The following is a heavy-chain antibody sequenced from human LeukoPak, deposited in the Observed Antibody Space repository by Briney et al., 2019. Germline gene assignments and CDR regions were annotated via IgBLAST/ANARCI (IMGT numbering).Heavy chain of an antibody. CDR1: GFIFSSDS. Sequence: GGSLRLSCATSGFIFSSDSMIWVRQAPGKGLEWVSSISSTGAYIYYADSLKGRFTISRDNAKNSLYLQMNSLRADDTAVYYCARGLAAAGTRGPYWGQGTLVTVST. V-gene: IGHV3-21*01. CDR2: ISSTGAYI. D-gene: IGHD6-13*01. CDR3: ARGLAAAGTRGPY. J-gene: IGHJ4*02.